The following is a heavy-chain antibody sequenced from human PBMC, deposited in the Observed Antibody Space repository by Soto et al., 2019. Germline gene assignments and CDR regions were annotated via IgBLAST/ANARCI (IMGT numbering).Heavy chain of an antibody. CDR3: AREVGVLIES. V-gene: IGHV4-31*03. Sequence: QVQLQESGPGLVKPSQTLSLTCTVSGGSINSADYYWSWIRQYPGKGLEWIGYVYNSGYSYYIPSLSRRLSISMDTSKNQFSLTLNSVTAADTAVYYCAREVGVLIESWGQGTLITVSS. J-gene: IGHJ4*02. CDR2: VYNSGYS. D-gene: IGHD2-8*01. CDR1: GGSINSADYY.